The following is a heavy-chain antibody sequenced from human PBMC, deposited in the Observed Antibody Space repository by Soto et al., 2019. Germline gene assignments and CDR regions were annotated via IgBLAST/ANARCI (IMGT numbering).Heavy chain of an antibody. Sequence: EVQLVESGGGLVQPGRSLRLSCAASGFTFDDYAMHWVRQAPGKGLEWVSGIRWNSGSIGYADSVKCRFTISRDNAKNSLYLLMNGLRAEDTALYYCAKGDRSGGSCYSDYWGQGTLVTVSS. V-gene: IGHV3-9*01. J-gene: IGHJ4*02. CDR1: GFTFDDYA. CDR2: IRWNSGSI. D-gene: IGHD2-15*01. CDR3: AKGDRSGGSCYSDY.